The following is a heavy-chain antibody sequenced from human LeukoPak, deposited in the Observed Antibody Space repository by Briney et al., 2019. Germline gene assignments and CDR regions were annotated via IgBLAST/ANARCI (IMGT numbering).Heavy chain of an antibody. Sequence: PGGSLRLSCAASGFTFDDYAMHWVRQAPGKGLEWVSGISWNSGSIGYADSVKGRFTISRDNAKNSLYLQMNSLRAEDTALYYCATSYSGSYYHFDYWGQGTLVTVSS. D-gene: IGHD1-26*01. CDR3: ATSYSGSYYHFDY. V-gene: IGHV3-9*01. CDR2: ISWNSGSI. J-gene: IGHJ4*02. CDR1: GFTFDDYA.